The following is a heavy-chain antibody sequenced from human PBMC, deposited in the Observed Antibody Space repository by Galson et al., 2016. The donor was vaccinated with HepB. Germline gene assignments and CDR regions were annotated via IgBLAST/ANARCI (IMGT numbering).Heavy chain of an antibody. J-gene: IGHJ3*01. CDR1: GDSMSDYY. V-gene: IGHV4-59*01. D-gene: IGHD1-7*01. Sequence: SETLSLTCTVSGDSMSDYYWSWVRQPPGKGLEWIGCIYFSGTTHYNPSLKSRVTLSLDASKNHFSLKLTSATSADTAVYYCARDGELPSAGFDLWGQGTLVTVSS. CDR2: IYFSGTT. CDR3: ARDGELPSAGFDL.